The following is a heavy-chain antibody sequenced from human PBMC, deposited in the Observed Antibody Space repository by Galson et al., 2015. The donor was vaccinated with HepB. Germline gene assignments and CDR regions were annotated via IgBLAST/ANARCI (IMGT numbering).Heavy chain of an antibody. D-gene: IGHD2-15*01. Sequence: SLRLSCAVSGFAFSTYAMSWVRQAPGKGLEWVSSISRSGDGTYYADSVKGRLTISRDNSKNTVHLQMNSLRAEDTAVYYCAKDHSDSGGSCYSSTRCGNFDFWGRGTLVTVSS. V-gene: IGHV3-23*01. CDR3: AKDHSDSGGSCYSSTRCGNFDF. J-gene: IGHJ2*01. CDR2: ISRSGDGT. CDR1: GFAFSTYA.